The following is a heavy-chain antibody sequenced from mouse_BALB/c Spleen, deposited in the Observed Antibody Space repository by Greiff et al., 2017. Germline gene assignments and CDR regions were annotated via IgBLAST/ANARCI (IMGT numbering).Heavy chain of an antibody. D-gene: IGHD1-1*01. CDR2: IDPANGNT. J-gene: IGHJ3*01. Sequence: VQLKQSGAELVKPGASVKLSCTASGFNIKDTYMHWVKQRPEQGLEWIGRIDPANGNTKYDPKFQGKATITADTSSNTAYLQLSSLTSEDTAVYYCAPYYYGSSSWFAYWGQGTLVTVSA. CDR3: APYYYGSSSWFAY. CDR1: GFNIKDTY. V-gene: IGHV14-3*02.